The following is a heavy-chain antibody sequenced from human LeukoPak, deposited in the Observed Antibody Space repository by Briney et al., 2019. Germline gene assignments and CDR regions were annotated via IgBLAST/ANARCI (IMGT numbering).Heavy chain of an antibody. Sequence: GGSLRLSCTGSGFIFSRTTMNWVRQAPGKGLEWVSSISSTTTYISCADSVKGRFTVSRDNAKKSVFLQMDSLGVDDTAIYYCAREWEHDSWGQGTLVTVSS. D-gene: IGHD1-26*01. CDR2: ISSTTTYI. J-gene: IGHJ4*02. V-gene: IGHV3-21*01. CDR3: AREWEHDS. CDR1: GFIFSRTT.